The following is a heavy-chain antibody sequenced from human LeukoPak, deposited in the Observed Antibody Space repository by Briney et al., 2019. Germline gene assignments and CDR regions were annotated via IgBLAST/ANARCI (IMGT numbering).Heavy chain of an antibody. CDR3: AREPLRDYGDYFSAYFDL. CDR1: GFSFSSYW. CDR2: INSDGGST. J-gene: IGHJ2*01. V-gene: IGHV3-74*01. D-gene: IGHD4-17*01. Sequence: PGGSLRLSCAASGFSFSSYWMHWVRQAPGKGLVWVLRINSDGGSTSYADSVNGRFTISRDNAKNTHDLQMNSLRAEDTVLYDCAREPLRDYGDYFSAYFDLWGRGTLVSVSS.